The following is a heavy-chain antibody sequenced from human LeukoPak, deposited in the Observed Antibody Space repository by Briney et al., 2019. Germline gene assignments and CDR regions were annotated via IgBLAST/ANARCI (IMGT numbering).Heavy chain of an antibody. D-gene: IGHD4-23*01. V-gene: IGHV3-30*04. J-gene: IGHJ4*02. Sequence: GRSLRLSCASSGFTFHNYAMHWVRQAPGKGLEWVAVVSYDGSYKDYADSVKGRFTISRDNSRNTLYVQMNSLRAQDTAVYYCARGARKGDDYGGFFDYWGQGTLVTVSS. CDR1: GFTFHNYA. CDR3: ARGARKGDDYGGFFDY. CDR2: VSYDGSYK.